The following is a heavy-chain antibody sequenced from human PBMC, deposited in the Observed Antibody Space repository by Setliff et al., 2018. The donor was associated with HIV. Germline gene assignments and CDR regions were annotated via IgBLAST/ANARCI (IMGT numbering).Heavy chain of an antibody. CDR1: GDSISSGSYF. D-gene: IGHD1-1*01. V-gene: IGHV4-39*02. Sequence: SETLSLTCSVSGDSISSGSYFWGWIRQTPGKGLEWIGNIYYTGFAYYNPSLKSRVTISLDTSKTHFFLNLTSVTDADTAVYFCTREGRGDTAMATTRIDYWGQGKLVT. CDR3: TREGRGDTAMATTRIDY. J-gene: IGHJ4*02. CDR2: IYYTGFA.